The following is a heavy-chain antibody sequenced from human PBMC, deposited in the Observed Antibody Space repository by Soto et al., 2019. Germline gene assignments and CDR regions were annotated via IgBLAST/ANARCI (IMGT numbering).Heavy chain of an antibody. J-gene: IGHJ4*02. CDR2: IYYSGST. Sequence: PSETLSLTCTFSGDSISSGDFYWSWVRQAPGKGLEWIGYIYYSGSTDYNPSLKSRVTMSIDASKSQFSLKLSSVTAADTAVYYCARDRSVWGSYRSSFDYWGQGTLVTVSS. CDR3: ARDRSVWGSYRSSFDY. V-gene: IGHV4-30-4*01. D-gene: IGHD3-16*02. CDR1: GDSISSGDFY.